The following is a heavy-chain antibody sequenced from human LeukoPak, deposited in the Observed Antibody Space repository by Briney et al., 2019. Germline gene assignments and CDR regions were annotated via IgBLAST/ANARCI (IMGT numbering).Heavy chain of an antibody. D-gene: IGHD2-2*01. V-gene: IGHV4-34*01. CDR2: INHSGST. CDR1: GGSFSGYY. Sequence: SETLSLTCAVYGGSFSGYYWSWIRQPPGKGLEWIGEINHSGSTNYNPSLKSRVTISVDTSKNQFSLKLSPVTAADTAVYYCARRYCSSTSCYLNWFDPWGQGTLVTVSS. CDR3: ARRYCSSTSCYLNWFDP. J-gene: IGHJ5*02.